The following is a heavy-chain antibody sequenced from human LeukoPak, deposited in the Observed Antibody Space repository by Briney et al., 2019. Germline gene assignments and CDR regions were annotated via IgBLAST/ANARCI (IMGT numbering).Heavy chain of an antibody. CDR2: ISFDGITK. CDR1: GVTPSTDA. Sequence: RSLRPSRAPSGVTPSTDAINSVPQAPGKRRECVAVISFDGITKYCGDSVKGRFTISGANSKNTLYLQMNSLRAADTAVYYCARLDHPFNCNGPYYYYGMDVWGQGTPVTVSS. J-gene: IGHJ6*02. V-gene: IGHV3-30*04. D-gene: IGHD1-20*01. CDR3: ARLDHPFNCNGPYYYYGMDV.